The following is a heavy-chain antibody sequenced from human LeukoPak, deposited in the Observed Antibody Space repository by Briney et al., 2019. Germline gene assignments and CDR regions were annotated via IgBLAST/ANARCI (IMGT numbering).Heavy chain of an antibody. CDR2: IYYSGST. V-gene: IGHV4-59*11. D-gene: IGHD3-10*01. CDR3: ARSMGITMVRGVIITDDAFDI. J-gene: IGHJ3*02. Sequence: SETLSLTCTVSGGSISSHYWSWIRQPPGKGLEWIGYIYYSGSTNYNPSLKSRVTISVDTSKNQFSLKLSSVTAADTAVYYCARSMGITMVRGVIITDDAFDIWGQGTMVTVSS. CDR1: GGSISSHY.